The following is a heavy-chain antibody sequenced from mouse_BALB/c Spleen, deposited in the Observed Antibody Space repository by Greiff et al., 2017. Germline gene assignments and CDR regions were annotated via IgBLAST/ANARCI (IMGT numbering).Heavy chain of an antibody. CDR1: GYTFTDYE. V-gene: IGHV1-15*01. CDR3: TRRITTAHFDY. Sequence: QVHVKQSGAELVRPGASVTLSCKASGYTFTDYEMHWVKQTPVHGLEWIGAIDPETGGTAYNQKFKGKATLTADKSSSTAYMELRSLTSEDSAVYYCTRRITTAHFDYWGQGTTLTVSS. CDR2: IDPETGGT. D-gene: IGHD1-2*01. J-gene: IGHJ2*01.